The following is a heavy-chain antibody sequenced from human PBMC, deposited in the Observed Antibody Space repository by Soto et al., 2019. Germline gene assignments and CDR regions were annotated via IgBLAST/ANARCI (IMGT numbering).Heavy chain of an antibody. Sequence: SETLSLTCTVSGGSISSSSYYWGWIRQPPGKGLEWIGSIYYSGSTYYNPSLKSRVTISVDTSKNQFSLKLSSVTAADTAVYYCARQMAKGYCSSTSCLEERYYYYYMDVRGKGTTVTVSS. V-gene: IGHV4-39*01. CDR1: GGSISSSSYY. D-gene: IGHD2-2*01. CDR3: ARQMAKGYCSSTSCLEERYYYYYMDV. J-gene: IGHJ6*03. CDR2: IYYSGST.